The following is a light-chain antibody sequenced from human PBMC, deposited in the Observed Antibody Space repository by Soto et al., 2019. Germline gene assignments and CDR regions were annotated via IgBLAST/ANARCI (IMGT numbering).Light chain of an antibody. CDR2: GAS. CDR3: QQYGSSLPWT. Sequence: EIVLTQSPGTLSLSPGERAALSCRASQSVSNNDLAWYQLKPGQAPRFLNYGASNRATGIPDRFSGSESGTDFTLTISRLEPEDSAVFYCQQYGSSLPWTFGQGTKVDIK. CDR1: QSVSNND. J-gene: IGKJ1*01. V-gene: IGKV3-20*01.